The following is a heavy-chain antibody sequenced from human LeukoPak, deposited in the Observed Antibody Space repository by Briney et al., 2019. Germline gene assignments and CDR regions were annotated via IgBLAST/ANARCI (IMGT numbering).Heavy chain of an antibody. Sequence: GGSLRLSCAASGFTFSSYAMSWVRQAPGKGLEWVSAISGSGGSTYYADSVKGRFTISRDNSKNTLYLQMNSLRSDDTAVYYCARDLWGSGAGDFDYWGQGTLVTVSS. CDR3: ARDLWGSGAGDFDY. J-gene: IGHJ4*02. D-gene: IGHD6-19*01. CDR1: GFTFSSYA. CDR2: ISGSGGST. V-gene: IGHV3-23*01.